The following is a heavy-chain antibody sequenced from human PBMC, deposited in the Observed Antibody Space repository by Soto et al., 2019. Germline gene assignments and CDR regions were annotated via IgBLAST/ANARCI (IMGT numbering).Heavy chain of an antibody. V-gene: IGHV1-18*01. CDR3: AREGQAPYYYYGMDV. Sequence: ASVKVSCKSSCYSFTNYGFSWFRHSPGQGLEWMGWISGYNGNTKYAEKFQGRVTMTTDTSTSTAHMELRSLRSDDTAVYYCAREGQAPYYYYGMDVWDQGTAVTVSS. CDR2: ISGYNGNT. J-gene: IGHJ6*02. CDR1: CYSFTNYG.